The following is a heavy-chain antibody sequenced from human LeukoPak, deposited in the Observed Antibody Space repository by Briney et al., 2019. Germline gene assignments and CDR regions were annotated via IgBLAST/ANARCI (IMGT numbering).Heavy chain of an antibody. V-gene: IGHV1-18*01. J-gene: IGHJ4*02. Sequence: GSVKVSCRGSGYTFTAYDIIWVRQAPGQGLECVGLISAYTGRTEYAQKFQGRVIMTTDSATSTAYMELRSLRSDDTGVYYCARDEFGRIGVGVYWGQGTPVTVSA. CDR3: ARDEFGRIGVGVY. D-gene: IGHD1-26*01. CDR2: ISAYTGRT. CDR1: GYTFTAYD.